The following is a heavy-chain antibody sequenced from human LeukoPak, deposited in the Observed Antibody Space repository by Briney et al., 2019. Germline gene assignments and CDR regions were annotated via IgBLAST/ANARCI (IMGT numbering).Heavy chain of an antibody. V-gene: IGHV3-23*01. Sequence: GGSLRLSCAASGFTFSSYAMSWVRQAPGKGLEWVSAISGSGGSTYYADSVKGRFTISRDNAKNSLYLQMNSLRAEDTAVYYCARVIPAARANWFDPWGQGTLVTVSS. CDR1: GFTFSSYA. D-gene: IGHD2-2*01. CDR3: ARVIPAARANWFDP. J-gene: IGHJ5*02. CDR2: ISGSGGST.